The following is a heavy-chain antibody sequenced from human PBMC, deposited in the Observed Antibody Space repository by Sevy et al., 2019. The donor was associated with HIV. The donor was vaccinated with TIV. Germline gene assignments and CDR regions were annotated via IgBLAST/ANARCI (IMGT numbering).Heavy chain of an antibody. V-gene: IGHV3-30*04. J-gene: IGHJ6*01. CDR1: GFTFSSYA. CDR3: AVGRSGYSYVQVYYYSYGMDL. Sequence: GGSLRLSCAASGFTFSSYAMHWVRQAPGKGLEWVAVISYDGSNKYYADSVKGRFTISRDNSKNTLYLQMNSLRAEDTAVYYCAVGRSGYSYVQVYYYSYGMDLWGQGTTVTVSS. CDR2: ISYDGSNK. D-gene: IGHD5-18*01.